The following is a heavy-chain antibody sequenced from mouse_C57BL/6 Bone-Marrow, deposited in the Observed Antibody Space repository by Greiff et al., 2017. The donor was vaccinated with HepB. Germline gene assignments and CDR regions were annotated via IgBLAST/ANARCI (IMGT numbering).Heavy chain of an antibody. J-gene: IGHJ4*01. V-gene: IGHV8-8*01. CDR1: GFSLSTFGMG. D-gene: IGHD1-1*01. CDR3: ARVDYDVSSPSYWMDY. CDR2: IWWDDDK. Sequence: QVTLKASGPGILQPSQTLSLTCSFSGFSLSTFGMGVGWIRQPSGKGLEWLAHIWWDDDKYYNPALKSRRTISKDTSKNQVFLKIANVDTADTATYYCARVDYDVSSPSYWMDYWGQGTSGTGCS.